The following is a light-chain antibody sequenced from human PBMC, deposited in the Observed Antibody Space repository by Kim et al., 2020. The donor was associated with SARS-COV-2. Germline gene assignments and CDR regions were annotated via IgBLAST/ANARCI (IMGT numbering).Light chain of an antibody. V-gene: IGLV3-19*01. Sequence: GQTVRITCQGDSLRGYYASWYQQKPGPAPVLVIYGKNNRPSGIPDRFSGSSSGNTASLTITGAQAEDEADYYCNSRDSSGNHHYVFGTGTKVTVL. CDR3: NSRDSSGNHHYV. J-gene: IGLJ1*01. CDR2: GKN. CDR1: SLRGYY.